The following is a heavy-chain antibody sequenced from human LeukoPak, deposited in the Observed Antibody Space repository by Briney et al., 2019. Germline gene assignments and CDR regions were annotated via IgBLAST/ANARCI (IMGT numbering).Heavy chain of an antibody. D-gene: IGHD3-16*02. J-gene: IGHJ4*02. Sequence: ASVKVSCKASGYTFTSYYIHWVRQAPGQGLEWMGWINPNSGGTNTAQKFQGRVTMTRDTSTSTVYMELSSLRSEDTAVYYCAIGGRLGELSLGYWGQGTLVTVSS. CDR2: INPNSGGT. CDR1: GYTFTSYY. CDR3: AIGGRLGELSLGY. V-gene: IGHV1-2*02.